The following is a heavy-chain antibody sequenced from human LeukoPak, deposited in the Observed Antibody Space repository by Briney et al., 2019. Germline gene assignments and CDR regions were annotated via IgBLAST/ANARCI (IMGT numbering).Heavy chain of an antibody. Sequence: ASVKVSCKASGYTFTGYYMHWVRQAPGQGLEWMGRINPNSGGTNHAQKFQGRVTMTRDTSISTAYMELSRLRSDDTAVYYCARSPYSYGFTSDYWGQGTLVTVSS. CDR3: ARSPYSYGFTSDY. D-gene: IGHD5-18*01. CDR1: GYTFTGYY. CDR2: INPNSGGT. V-gene: IGHV1-2*06. J-gene: IGHJ4*02.